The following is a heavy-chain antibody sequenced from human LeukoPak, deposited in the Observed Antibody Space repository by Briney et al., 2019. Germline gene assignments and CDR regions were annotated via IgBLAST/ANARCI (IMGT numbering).Heavy chain of an antibody. CDR1: GFPFNSYW. J-gene: IGHJ5*02. CDR3: AGSRVAVTDTLDP. Sequence: PGGSLRLSCAAPGFPFNSYWMSWVRQAPGKGLEWVANINPDGSETRCVDSVKGRFTVSRDNAGNSLFLQVNSLRVEDTAVYYCAGSRVAVTDTLDPWGQGTLVTVSP. V-gene: IGHV3-7*03. CDR2: INPDGSET. D-gene: IGHD6-19*01.